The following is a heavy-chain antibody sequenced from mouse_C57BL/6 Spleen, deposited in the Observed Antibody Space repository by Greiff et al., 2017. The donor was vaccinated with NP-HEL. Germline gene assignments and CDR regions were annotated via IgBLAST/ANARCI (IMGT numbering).Heavy chain of an antibody. V-gene: IGHV1-84*01. CDR3: ARSSYYYGTSYGGDFDY. J-gene: IGHJ2*01. Sequence: QVQLKQSGPELVKPGASVKISCKASGYTFTDYYINWVKQRPGQGLEWIGWIYPGSGNTKYNEKFKGKATLTVDTSSSTAYMQLSSLTSEDSAVYFCARSSYYYGTSYGGDFDYWGQGTTLTVSS. D-gene: IGHD1-1*01. CDR2: IYPGSGNT. CDR1: GYTFTDYY.